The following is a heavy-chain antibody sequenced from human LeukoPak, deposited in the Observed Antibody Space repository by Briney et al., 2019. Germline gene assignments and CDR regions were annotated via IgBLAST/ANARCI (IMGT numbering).Heavy chain of an antibody. Sequence: GGSLRLSCAASGFTFSTHWMSWVRQAPGKGLEWVSSISSSSSYIYYADSVKGRFTISRDNAKNSLYLQMNSLRAEDTAVYYCARGPYSSGWYEYDNWYFDLWGRGTLVTVSS. V-gene: IGHV3-21*01. CDR3: ARGPYSSGWYEYDNWYFDL. J-gene: IGHJ2*01. CDR1: GFTFSTHW. D-gene: IGHD6-19*01. CDR2: ISSSSSYI.